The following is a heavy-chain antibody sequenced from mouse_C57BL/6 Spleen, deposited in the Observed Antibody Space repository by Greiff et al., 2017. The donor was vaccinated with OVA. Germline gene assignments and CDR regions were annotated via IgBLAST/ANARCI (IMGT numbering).Heavy chain of an antibody. V-gene: IGHV1-85*01. Sequence: QVQLQQSGPELVKPGASVKLSCKASGYTFTSYDINWVKKRPGQGLEWIGWIYPRDGSTKYNEKFKGNATLTVDTSSSTAYMELHSLTSEDSAVYFCARGEGITTYYFDYWGQGTTLTVSS. CDR3: ARGEGITTYYFDY. CDR2: IYPRDGST. D-gene: IGHD1-1*01. J-gene: IGHJ2*01. CDR1: GYTFTSYD.